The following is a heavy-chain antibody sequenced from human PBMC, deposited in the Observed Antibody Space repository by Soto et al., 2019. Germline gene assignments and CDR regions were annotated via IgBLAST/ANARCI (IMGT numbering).Heavy chain of an antibody. CDR3: ARRKGDYYDSSGYHYYFDY. CDR2: INPNSGGT. V-gene: IGHV1-2*02. CDR1: GYTFTDYY. D-gene: IGHD3-22*01. Sequence: ASVKVSCKASGYTFTDYYVHWVRQAPGQGLEWMGWINPNSGGTKSAQKFQGRVTMTRDTSISTAYMELSRLRSDDTAVYYCARRKGDYYDSSGYHYYFDYWGQGTLVTVYS. J-gene: IGHJ4*02.